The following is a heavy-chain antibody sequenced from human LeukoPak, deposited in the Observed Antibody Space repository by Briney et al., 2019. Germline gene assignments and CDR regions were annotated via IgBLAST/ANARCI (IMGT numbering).Heavy chain of an antibody. CDR2: IHQHGSKE. D-gene: IGHD3-22*01. Sequence: GSLRLSCTTSGFNFRAYWMGWVRQAPGKGLEWVANIHQHGSKENYLDSVKGRFTISRDNSKNTLYLQMNSLRAEDTAVYYCAKDRRPYYYDSSGYFDYWGQGTLVTVSS. CDR3: AKDRRPYYYDSSGYFDY. CDR1: GFNFRAYW. J-gene: IGHJ4*02. V-gene: IGHV3-7*01.